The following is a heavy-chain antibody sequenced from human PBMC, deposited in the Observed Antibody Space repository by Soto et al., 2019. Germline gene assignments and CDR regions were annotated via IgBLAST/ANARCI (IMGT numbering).Heavy chain of an antibody. Sequence: GESLKISCKGSGYSFTSYWIGWVRQMPGKGLEWMGIIYPGDSDTRYSPSFQGQVTISADKSISTAYLQWSSLKASDTAMYYCARIRSPYYYILPRMAHVRILEFDYWGQGTLVTVS. V-gene: IGHV5-51*01. CDR2: IYPGDSDT. D-gene: IGHD3-9*01. CDR3: ARIRSPYYYILPRMAHVRILEFDY. CDR1: GYSFTSYW. J-gene: IGHJ4*02.